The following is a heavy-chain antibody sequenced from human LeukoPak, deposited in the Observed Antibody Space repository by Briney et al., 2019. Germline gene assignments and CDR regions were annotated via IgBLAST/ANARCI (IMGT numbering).Heavy chain of an antibody. J-gene: IGHJ3*02. Sequence: PGGSLRLSCAASGFTFSSYSMNWVRQAPGKGLEWVSSISSSSSYIYYADSVKGRFTISRDNAKNSLYLQMNSLRAEDTAVYYCARDFLIPAAIWGVAFDIWGQGTMVTVSS. D-gene: IGHD2-2*02. CDR3: ARDFLIPAAIWGVAFDI. CDR1: GFTFSSYS. V-gene: IGHV3-21*01. CDR2: ISSSSSYI.